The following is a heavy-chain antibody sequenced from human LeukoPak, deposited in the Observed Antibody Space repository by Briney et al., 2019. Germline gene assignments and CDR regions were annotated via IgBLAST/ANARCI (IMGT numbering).Heavy chain of an antibody. CDR3: ARQGGSSNPYYYYSMDV. V-gene: IGHV4-38-2*01. CDR2: IFHSANT. Sequence: PSETLSLTCAVSGYSISSGYYWGWFRQPPGKGLEWIGCIFHSANTYYNPSLKSRVSISVDTSKNQFSLKLTSVTAADSAVYYCARQGGSSNPYYYYSMDVWGKGTTVTVSS. CDR1: GYSISSGYY. D-gene: IGHD6-13*01. J-gene: IGHJ6*03.